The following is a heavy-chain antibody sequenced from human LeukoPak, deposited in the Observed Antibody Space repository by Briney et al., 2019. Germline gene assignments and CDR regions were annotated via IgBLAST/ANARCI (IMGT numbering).Heavy chain of an antibody. D-gene: IGHD3-22*01. J-gene: IGHJ3*02. CDR2: IYYSGST. CDR3: ARASHYYDSSGLEPVDAFDI. V-gene: IGHV4-59*08. Sequence: SETLSLTCTVSGGSISSYYWSWIRQPPGKGLEWIGYIYYSGSTNYNPSLKSRVTISVDTSKNQFSLKLSSVTAADTAVYYCARASHYYDSSGLEPVDAFDIWGQGTMVTVSS. CDR1: GGSISSYY.